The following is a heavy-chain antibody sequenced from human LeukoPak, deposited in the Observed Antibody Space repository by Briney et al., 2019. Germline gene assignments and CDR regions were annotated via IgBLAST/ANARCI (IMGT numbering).Heavy chain of an antibody. CDR3: AKQSYARSLGE. D-gene: IGHD2-8*01. CDR2: TNSGGTST. J-gene: IGHJ4*02. CDR1: GFPFSDFS. Sequence: GGSLRLSCATSGFPFSDFSMSWVRQAPGEGLEWISTTNSGGTSTYYAESVKGRFTISRDNSKNTLYLQMSSLRGEDTAVYYCAKQSYARSLGEGGPGTLVSVSS. V-gene: IGHV3-23*01.